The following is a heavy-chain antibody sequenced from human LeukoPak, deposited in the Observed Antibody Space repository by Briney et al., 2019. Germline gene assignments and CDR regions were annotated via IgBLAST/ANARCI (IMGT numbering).Heavy chain of an antibody. CDR3: AREGYGSKYYYYMDV. V-gene: IGHV5-51*01. Sequence: GESLKISCKGSGYSFTSYWIGWVRQMPGKGLEWMGIIYPGDSDTRYSPSFQGQVTISADKSISTAYLQWSSLKASDTAMYYCAREGYGSKYYYYMDVWGKGTTVTVSS. CDR2: IYPGDSDT. CDR1: GYSFTSYW. J-gene: IGHJ6*03. D-gene: IGHD5-18*01.